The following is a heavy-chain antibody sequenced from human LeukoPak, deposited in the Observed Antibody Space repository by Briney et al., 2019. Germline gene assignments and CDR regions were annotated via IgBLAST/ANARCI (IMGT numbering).Heavy chain of an antibody. D-gene: IGHD1-1*01. V-gene: IGHV4-38-2*02. CDR3: ARATTKFFTRLGL. J-gene: IGHJ2*01. Sequence: PSETLSLTCTVSGGSISSYYWSWIRQPPGKGLEWIGSIYHSGSTYYNPSLKSRVTISVDTSKNQFSLKLSSVTAADTAVYYCARATTKFFTRLGLWGRGTLVTVSS. CDR1: GGSISSYY. CDR2: IYHSGST.